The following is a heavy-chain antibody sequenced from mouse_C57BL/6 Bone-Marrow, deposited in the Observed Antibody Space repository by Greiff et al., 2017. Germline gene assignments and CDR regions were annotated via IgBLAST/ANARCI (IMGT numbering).Heavy chain of an antibody. D-gene: IGHD1-1*01. CDR2: IYPRSGNT. Sequence: QVQLQQSGAELARPGASVKLSCKASGYTFTSYGISWVKQRTGQGLEWIGEIYPRSGNTYYNEKFKGKATLTADKSSSTAYMELRSLTSEDSAVYFCARKDYYYGSSYGYWGQGTTLTVSS. J-gene: IGHJ2*01. CDR3: ARKDYYYGSSYGY. CDR1: GYTFTSYG. V-gene: IGHV1-81*01.